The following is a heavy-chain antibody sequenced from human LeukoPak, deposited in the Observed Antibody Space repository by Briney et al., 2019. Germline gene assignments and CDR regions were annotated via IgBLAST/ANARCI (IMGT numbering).Heavy chain of an antibody. J-gene: IGHJ4*02. CDR1: GGSISSSSYY. CDR2: IYYSGST. D-gene: IGHD3-22*01. CDR3: AREAVNYYDSSGYPDY. V-gene: IGHV4-31*03. Sequence: PSETLSLTCTVSGGSISSSSYYWGWIRQPPGKGLEWIGYIYYSGSTYYNPSLKSRVTISVDTSKNQFSLKLSSVTAADTAVYYCAREAVNYYDSSGYPDYWGQGTLVTVSS.